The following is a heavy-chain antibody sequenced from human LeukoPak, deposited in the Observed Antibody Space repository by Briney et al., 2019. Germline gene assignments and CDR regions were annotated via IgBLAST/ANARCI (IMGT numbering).Heavy chain of an antibody. J-gene: IGHJ4*02. V-gene: IGHV3-7*01. CDR1: GFTFSYHW. Sequence: AGGPLTLSCAASGFTFSYHWMTWVRQAPGKGLEWVANIKNDGTVKNYVDSVKGRFTISRDNAKNSLYLQMNSLRAEDTAVYYCARDWGSEGTYYFDYGGQGTLVTVSS. CDR3: ARDWGSEGTYYFDY. D-gene: IGHD7-27*01. CDR2: IKNDGTVK.